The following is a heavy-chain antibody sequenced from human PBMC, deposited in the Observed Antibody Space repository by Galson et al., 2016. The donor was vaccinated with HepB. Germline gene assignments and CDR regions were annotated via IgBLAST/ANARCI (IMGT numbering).Heavy chain of an antibody. D-gene: IGHD3-10*01. CDR2: IFDTGST. CDR3: ARGPLWFGDIDS. J-gene: IGHJ4*02. Sequence: SETLSLTCTVSGSSISSYFWSWIRQPPGKGLEWIGYIFDTGSTKYNPSLESRVTMSVDTSKKQFSLKLNSVTAVDTAVYYCARGPLWFGDIDSWGQGTLVTVSP. V-gene: IGHV4-59*01. CDR1: GSSISSYF.